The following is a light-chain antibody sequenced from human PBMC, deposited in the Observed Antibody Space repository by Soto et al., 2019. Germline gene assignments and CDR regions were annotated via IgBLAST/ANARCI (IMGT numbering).Light chain of an antibody. CDR3: LQALHSPLT. CDR1: QSLLHSNGYNY. V-gene: IGKV2-28*01. CDR2: LGS. J-gene: IGKJ1*01. Sequence: DIVMTQSPLSLPVTPGEPASISCRSSQSLLHSNGYNYLDWYLQKPGQSPQLLIYLGSNRASGVPDRFSGSASGTYFTLNIIRVQTNYVPLYSFLQALHSPLTFGQRPTVQIK.